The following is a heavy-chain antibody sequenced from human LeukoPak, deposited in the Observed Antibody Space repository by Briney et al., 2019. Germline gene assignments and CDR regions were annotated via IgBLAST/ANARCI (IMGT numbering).Heavy chain of an antibody. CDR1: GFTFSDHY. D-gene: IGHD3-16*02. CDR3: ASGGLSYAFDI. J-gene: IGHJ3*02. Sequence: GGSLRLSCAASGFTFSDHYMDWVRQAPGKGLEWVGRTRNKANSYTTEYAASVKGRFTISRDDSKNSLYLQMNSLKTEDTAVYYCASGGLSYAFDIWGQGTMVTVSS. V-gene: IGHV3-72*01. CDR2: TRNKANSYTT.